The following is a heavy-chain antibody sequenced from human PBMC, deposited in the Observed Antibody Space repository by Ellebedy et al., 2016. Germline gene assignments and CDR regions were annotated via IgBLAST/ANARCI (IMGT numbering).Heavy chain of an antibody. Sequence: GESLKISCAASGFTVSSNYMSWVRQAPGKGLEWVSVIYSGGSTYYADSVKGRFTISRDNSKNTLYLQMNSLRAEDTAVYYCGKADAFDIWGQGTMVTVSS. V-gene: IGHV3-53*01. CDR2: IYSGGST. CDR3: GKADAFDI. CDR1: GFTVSSNY. J-gene: IGHJ3*02.